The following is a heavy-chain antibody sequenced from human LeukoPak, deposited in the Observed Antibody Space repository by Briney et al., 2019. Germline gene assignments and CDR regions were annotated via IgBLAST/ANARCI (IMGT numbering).Heavy chain of an antibody. J-gene: IGHJ4*02. D-gene: IGHD1-26*01. CDR3: ARDEGGGAYYFDY. V-gene: IGHV3-33*01. CDR2: VWYDGDNK. CDR1: GFTFSSYG. Sequence: GGSLRLSCAASGFTFSSYGMHWVRQAPGKGLEWVAVVWYDGDNKFYADSVKGRFTISRDNSKNTLYLQMNSLRAENTAIYYCARDEGGGAYYFDYWGQGTLVTVSS.